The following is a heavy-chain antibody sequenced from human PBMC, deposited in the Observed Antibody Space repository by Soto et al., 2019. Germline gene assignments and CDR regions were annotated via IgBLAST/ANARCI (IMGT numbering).Heavy chain of an antibody. CDR3: ATPPITIFGVDKIKETWFDP. CDR2: FDPEDGET. J-gene: IGHJ5*02. Sequence: ASVKVYCKVSGDTLTELSMHWMPQAPGKRLDRLGGFDPEDGETIYAQKFQGRVTMTEDTSTDTAYMELSSLRSEDTAVYYCATPPITIFGVDKIKETWFDPWGQGTLVTVSS. D-gene: IGHD3-3*01. CDR1: GDTLTELS. V-gene: IGHV1-24*01.